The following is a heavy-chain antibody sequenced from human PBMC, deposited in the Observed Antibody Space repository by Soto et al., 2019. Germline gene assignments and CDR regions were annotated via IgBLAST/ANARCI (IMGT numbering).Heavy chain of an antibody. V-gene: IGHV3-43*01. D-gene: IGHD5-12*01. CDR3: AKESGRDGYKSESYFDY. J-gene: IGHJ4*02. CDR2: ISWDGGST. CDR1: GFTFDDYT. Sequence: GGSLRLSCAASGFTFDDYTMHWVRQAPGKGLEWVSLISWDGGSTYYADSVKGRFTISRDNSKNSLYLQMNSLRTEDTASYYCAKESGRDGYKSESYFDYWGQGTLVT.